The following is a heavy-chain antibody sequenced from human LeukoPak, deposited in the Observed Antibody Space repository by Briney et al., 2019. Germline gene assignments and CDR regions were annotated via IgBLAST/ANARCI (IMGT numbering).Heavy chain of an antibody. D-gene: IGHD2-21*01. J-gene: IGHJ4*02. CDR3: ARSGHCSGSACYSEGIDF. CDR2: IKGYNGDT. CDR1: GYTFINSG. Sequence: GASVKVTCKTSGYTFINSGITWVRQAPGQGLEWMGWIKGYNGDTAYAQMFQGRFTMTIDASTSTSSTELSGLRSDDTAVYYCARSGHCSGSACYSEGIDFWGQGTLVTVSS. V-gene: IGHV1-18*01.